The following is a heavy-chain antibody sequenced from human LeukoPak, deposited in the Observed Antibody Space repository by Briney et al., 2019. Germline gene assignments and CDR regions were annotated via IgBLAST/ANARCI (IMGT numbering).Heavy chain of an antibody. CDR2: ISGSAGTT. CDR1: GFTFTTYA. V-gene: IGHV3-23*01. J-gene: IGHJ4*02. Sequence: GGSLRLSCAASGFTFTTYAMGWVRQAPGEGLERVSAISGSAGTTYYADSVKGRFTISRDNSKNTLYLQMNSLRAEDTAVYYCAKASANWGNYYFDYWGQGTLVTVSS. D-gene: IGHD7-27*01. CDR3: AKASANWGNYYFDY.